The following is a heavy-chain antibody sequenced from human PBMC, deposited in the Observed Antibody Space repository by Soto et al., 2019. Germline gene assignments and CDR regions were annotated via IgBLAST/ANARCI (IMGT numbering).Heavy chain of an antibody. D-gene: IGHD2-21*02. Sequence: GGSLRLSCAASGCTFSSYGMHWVRQAPGKGLEWVAVISYDGSNKYYADSVKGRFTISRDNSKNTLYLQMNSLRAEDTAVYYCAKDLMVVTATYPYNWGQGTLVTVSS. CDR1: GCTFSSYG. J-gene: IGHJ4*02. CDR3: AKDLMVVTATYPYN. CDR2: ISYDGSNK. V-gene: IGHV3-30*18.